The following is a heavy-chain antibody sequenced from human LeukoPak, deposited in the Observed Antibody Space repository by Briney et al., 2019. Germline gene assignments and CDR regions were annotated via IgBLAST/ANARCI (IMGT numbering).Heavy chain of an antibody. CDR2: IKQDGSEK. J-gene: IGHJ4*02. CDR1: GSTFSSYW. V-gene: IGHV3-7*01. Sequence: GGSLRLSCAASGSTFSSYWMSWVRQAPGKGLEWVANIKQDGSEKYYVDSVKGRFTISRDNAKNSLYLQMNSLRAEDTAVYYCARGGTMPYYYDSSGYYRWGQGTLVTVSS. CDR3: ARGGTMPYYYDSSGYYR. D-gene: IGHD3-22*01.